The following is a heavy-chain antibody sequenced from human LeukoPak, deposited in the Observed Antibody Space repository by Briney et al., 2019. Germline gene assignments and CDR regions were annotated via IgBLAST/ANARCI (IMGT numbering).Heavy chain of an antibody. CDR3: ARVRFYGSGSYFADY. CDR1: VGTFSSYA. J-gene: IGHJ4*02. V-gene: IGHV1-69*01. CDR2: IIPIFGTG. D-gene: IGHD3-10*01. Sequence: SVKVSCKASVGTFSSYAISGVRQAPGKGLEWMGGIIPIFGTGNYAQKFQGRVTITADESTSTAYMELSSLGSEDTAVYYCARVRFYGSGSYFADYWGQGTLVTVSS.